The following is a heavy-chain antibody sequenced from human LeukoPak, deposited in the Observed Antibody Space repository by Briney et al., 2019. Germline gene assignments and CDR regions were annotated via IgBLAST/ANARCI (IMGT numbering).Heavy chain of an antibody. J-gene: IGHJ4*02. Sequence: GGSLRLSCAASGFTFSSYAMSWVRQAPGKGLEWVSSITSGGSTYHADSVKGRFTISRDDSKNTLYLQMNSLRAEDTAVYSCARGYRQSDYWGQGTLVTVSS. CDR2: ITSGGST. CDR1: GFTFSSYA. CDR3: ARGYRQSDY. D-gene: IGHD1-14*01. V-gene: IGHV3-23*01.